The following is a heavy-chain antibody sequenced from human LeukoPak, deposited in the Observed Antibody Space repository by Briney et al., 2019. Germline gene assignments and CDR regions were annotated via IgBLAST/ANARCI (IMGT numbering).Heavy chain of an antibody. CDR1: GGSISSYY. CDR3: ARDQEGYGIDI. D-gene: IGHD5-18*01. J-gene: IGHJ3*02. V-gene: IGHV4-59*01. Sequence: SETLSLTCTVSGGSISSYYWSWIRQPPGKGLEWIGYIYYSGGTTYSPSLQSRVTMSVDTSKNQSSLKLRSVAAADTAVYYCARDQEGYGIDIWGQGTMVTVSS. CDR2: IYYSGGT.